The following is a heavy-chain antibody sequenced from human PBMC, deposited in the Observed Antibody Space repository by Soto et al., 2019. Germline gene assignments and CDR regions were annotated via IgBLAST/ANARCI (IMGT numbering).Heavy chain of an antibody. CDR2: INNDGSST. D-gene: IGHD3-10*01. J-gene: IGHJ4*02. CDR1: GFTFRRNW. Sequence: EVQLVESGGGLVQPGGSLRLSCAASGFTFRRNWMHWVRQAPGKGLVWVSRINNDGSSTSYADSVKGRLTISSDNAKKTLYLQVNSLRAEDTAVYYCASGGVAGTGTFYNDYWGRGTLVTVSS. CDR3: ASGGVAGTGTFYNDY. V-gene: IGHV3-74*01.